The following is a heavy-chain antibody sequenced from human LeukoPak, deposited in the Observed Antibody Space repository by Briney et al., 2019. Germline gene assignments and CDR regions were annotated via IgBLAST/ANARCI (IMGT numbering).Heavy chain of an antibody. J-gene: IGHJ4*02. V-gene: IGHV3-7*01. CDR3: ARDKVVGATLFDY. CDR2: IKGDESAR. Sequence: GSLRLSCAASGFTFSSYWMAWVRQAPGKGLEWVANIKGDESARHQADSVKGRFTISRDNTRNSLYLQMTNLRGDDTAVYYCARDKVVGATLFDYWGQGTLVTVSS. D-gene: IGHD1-26*01. CDR1: GFTFSSYW.